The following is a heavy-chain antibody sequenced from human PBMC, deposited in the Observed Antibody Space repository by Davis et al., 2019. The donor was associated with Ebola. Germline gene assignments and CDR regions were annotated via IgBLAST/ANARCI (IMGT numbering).Heavy chain of an antibody. D-gene: IGHD3-22*01. CDR2: IYPGDSDN. CDR1: GYCFISYL. V-gene: IGHV5-51*01. CDR3: ARTGYYYDSSVDY. Sequence: KVSCMRSGYCFISYLIVWVRQLPGKGLEWMGMIYPGDSDNRYSPSLQGQVTISADQSLSTAYLQWSILKASATAMYYCARTGYYYDSSVDYWGQGTLVTVSS. J-gene: IGHJ4*02.